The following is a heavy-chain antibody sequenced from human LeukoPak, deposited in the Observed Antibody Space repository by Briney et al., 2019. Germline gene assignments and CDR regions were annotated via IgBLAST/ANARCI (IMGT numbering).Heavy chain of an antibody. D-gene: IGHD6-13*01. Sequence: ETLSLTCTVSGGSISSSSYYWGWIRQPPGKGLEWIGSIYYSGSTNYNPSLKSRVTISVDTSKNQFSLKLSSVTAADTAVYYCARLHQLVPPYFDYWGQGTLVTVSS. J-gene: IGHJ4*02. V-gene: IGHV4-39*07. CDR3: ARLHQLVPPYFDY. CDR1: GGSISSSSYY. CDR2: IYYSGST.